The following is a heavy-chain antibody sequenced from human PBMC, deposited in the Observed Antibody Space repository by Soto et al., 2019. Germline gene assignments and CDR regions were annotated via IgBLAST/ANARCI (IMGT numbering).Heavy chain of an antibody. V-gene: IGHV3-23*01. D-gene: IGHD4-17*01. CDR1: GFTVSSYA. CDR3: AKYYGDYETYYYYYMDV. Sequence: GGSLRLSCAASGFTVSSYAMSWVRQAPGKGLEWVSAISGSGGSTYYADSVKGRFTISRDNSKNTLYLQMNSLRAEDTAVYYCAKYYGDYETYYYYYMDVWGKGTTVTVSS. J-gene: IGHJ6*03. CDR2: ISGSGGST.